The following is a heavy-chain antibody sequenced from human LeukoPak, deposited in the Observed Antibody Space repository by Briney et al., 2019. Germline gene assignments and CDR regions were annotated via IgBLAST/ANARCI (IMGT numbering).Heavy chain of an antibody. D-gene: IGHD5-18*01. CDR1: GGSISSSTYY. CDR3: ARRSWIRGYFDY. Sequence: SETLSLTCTVSGGSISSSTYYWGWIRQPPGKGLEWIGIIYYSGSTYYNPSLKSRVTISVDTSKNQFSLKLSSVTAADTAVYYCARRSWIRGYFDYWGQGTLVIVSS. J-gene: IGHJ4*02. V-gene: IGHV4-39*07. CDR2: IYYSGST.